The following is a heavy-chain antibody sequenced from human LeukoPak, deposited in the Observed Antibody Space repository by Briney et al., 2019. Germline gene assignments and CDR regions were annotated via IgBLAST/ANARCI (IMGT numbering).Heavy chain of an antibody. J-gene: IGHJ5*02. CDR1: GGTFSSYA. CDR3: ARGYCSSTSCYRLSWFDP. V-gene: IGHV1-69*13. Sequence: GASVKVSCKASGGTFSSYAISWVRQAPGQGLEWMGGIIPIFGTANYAQKFQGRVTITADESTSTAYMELSSLRSEDTAVYYCARGYCSSTSCYRLSWFDPWGQGTLATVSS. CDR2: IIPIFGTA. D-gene: IGHD2-2*02.